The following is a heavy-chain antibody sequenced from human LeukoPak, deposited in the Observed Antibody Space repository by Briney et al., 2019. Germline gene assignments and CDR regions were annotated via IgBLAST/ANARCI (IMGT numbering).Heavy chain of an antibody. D-gene: IGHD3-10*01. J-gene: IGHJ4*02. CDR3: TGSFGELTFFDY. CDR2: IRSKAYGGTT. CDR1: GFTFGDYG. Sequence: PGGSLRLSCTTSGFTFGDYGMSWVRQAPGKGLEWVGFIRSKAYGGTTENAASVKGRFTISRDDSKSTAYLQMNSLKTEDTAVYYCTGSFGELTFFDYWGLGTLVTVSS. V-gene: IGHV3-49*04.